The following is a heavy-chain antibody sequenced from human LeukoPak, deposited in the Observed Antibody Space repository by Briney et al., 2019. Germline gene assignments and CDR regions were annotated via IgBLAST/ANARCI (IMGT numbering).Heavy chain of an antibody. CDR3: ARALYGDYYFDY. V-gene: IGHV4-59*01. D-gene: IGHD4-17*01. CDR2: IYYSGST. Sequence: SETLSLTCTVSGGSICSYYWSWIRQPPGKGLEWIGYIYYSGSTNYNPSLKSRVTISVDTSKNQFSLKLSSVTAADTAVYYCARALYGDYYFDYWGQGTLVTVSS. CDR1: GGSICSYY. J-gene: IGHJ4*02.